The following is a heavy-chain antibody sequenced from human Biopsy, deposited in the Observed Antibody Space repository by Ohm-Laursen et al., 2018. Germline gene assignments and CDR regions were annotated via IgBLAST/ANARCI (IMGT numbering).Heavy chain of an antibody. CDR2: INAKTGDT. J-gene: IGHJ5*02. D-gene: IGHD3-22*01. CDR1: GYTFTGYH. V-gene: IGHV1-2*02. Sequence: ATVKISCKASGYTFTGYHVHWVRQAPGQGLEWMGWINAKTGDTNYAQKFQGRITMTRDTSISTAYVDLSSLRSDDTAVYYCTRGGYYYDSLAYYYWFDPWGQGTLVTVSS. CDR3: TRGGYYYDSLAYYYWFDP.